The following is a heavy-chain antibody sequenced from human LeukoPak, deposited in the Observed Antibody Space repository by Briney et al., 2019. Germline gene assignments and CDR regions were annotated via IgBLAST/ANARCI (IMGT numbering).Heavy chain of an antibody. Sequence: PGGSLRLSCAASGFTFSTFAMIWVRQPPGKGLEWVSSIFPSGGEIHYADSVRGRFTISRDNSKSTLSLQMNSLRAEDTAVYYCARDYSPYYYDSSGLDPWGQGTLVTVSS. CDR1: GFTFSTFA. D-gene: IGHD3-22*01. CDR2: IFPSGGEI. CDR3: ARDYSPYYYDSSGLDP. J-gene: IGHJ5*02. V-gene: IGHV3-23*01.